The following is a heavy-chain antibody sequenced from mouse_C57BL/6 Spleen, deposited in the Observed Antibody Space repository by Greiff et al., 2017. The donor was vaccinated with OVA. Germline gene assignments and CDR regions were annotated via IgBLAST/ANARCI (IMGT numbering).Heavy chain of an antibody. CDR3: ARGGNPWFAY. V-gene: IGHV1-61*01. J-gene: IGHJ3*01. D-gene: IGHD1-1*01. CDR2: IYPSDSET. CDR1: GYTFTSYW. Sequence: QVQLQQPGAELVRPGSSVKLSCKASGYTFTSYWMDWVKQRPGQGLEWIGNIYPSDSETHYNQKFKDKATLTVDKSSSTAYMQLSSLTSEDSAVYYCARGGNPWFAYWGQGTLVTVSA.